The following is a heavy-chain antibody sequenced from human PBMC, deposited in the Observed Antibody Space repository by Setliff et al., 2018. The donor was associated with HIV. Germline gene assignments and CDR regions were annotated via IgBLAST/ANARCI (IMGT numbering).Heavy chain of an antibody. CDR2: IIPILGVT. Sequence: PVKVSCKASRSTFNSHTINWVRQAPGQGLDWMGRIIPILGVTNYAQRFQGKVTITADKSTSTAYMELTSLRFDDTAMYYCVRGVQSPPHYSYYYMDVWGEGTMVTVSS. CDR1: RSTFNSHT. J-gene: IGHJ6*03. V-gene: IGHV1-69*02. D-gene: IGHD3-3*01. CDR3: VRGVQSPPHYSYYYMDV.